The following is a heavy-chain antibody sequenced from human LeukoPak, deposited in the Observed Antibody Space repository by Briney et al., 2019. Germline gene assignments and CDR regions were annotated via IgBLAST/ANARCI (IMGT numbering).Heavy chain of an antibody. V-gene: IGHV1-69*04. D-gene: IGHD2-15*01. Sequence: SVKVSCKASGGTFSSYAISWVRQAPGQGLEWMGRINPILGIANYAQKFQGRVTITADKSTSTAYMELSSLRSEDTAVYYCARPGGVRSCSGGSCYYYWGQGTLVTVSS. CDR3: ARPGGVRSCSGGSCYYY. CDR1: GGTFSSYA. J-gene: IGHJ4*02. CDR2: INPILGIA.